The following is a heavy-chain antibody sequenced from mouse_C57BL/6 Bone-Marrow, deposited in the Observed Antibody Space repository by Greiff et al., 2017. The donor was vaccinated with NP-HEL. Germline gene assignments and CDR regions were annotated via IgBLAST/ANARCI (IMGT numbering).Heavy chain of an antibody. CDR3: ARGYSNYGYWYFDV. D-gene: IGHD2-5*01. CDR2: IYPGSGST. V-gene: IGHV1-55*01. Sequence: QVQLQQPGAELVKPGASVKMSCKASGYTFTSYWITWVKQRPGQGLEWIGDIYPGSGSTNYNEKFKSKATLTVDTSSSTAYMQLSSLTSEDSAVYYCARGYSNYGYWYFDVWGTGTTVTVSS. CDR1: GYTFTSYW. J-gene: IGHJ1*03.